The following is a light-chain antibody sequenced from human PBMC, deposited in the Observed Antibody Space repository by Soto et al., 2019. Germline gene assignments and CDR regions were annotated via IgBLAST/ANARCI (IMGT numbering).Light chain of an antibody. CDR3: QQLESYPST. CDR1: QSVSRN. Sequence: DIQITQAPSSLSASLSDKVTITCRASQSVSRNLNWYQQKPGKAPKLLIYAASTLQSGVPSRFSGSGSGTDFTLTISSLQPEDFATYYCQQLESYPSTFGGGTKVDIK. J-gene: IGKJ4*01. V-gene: IGKV1-39*01. CDR2: AAS.